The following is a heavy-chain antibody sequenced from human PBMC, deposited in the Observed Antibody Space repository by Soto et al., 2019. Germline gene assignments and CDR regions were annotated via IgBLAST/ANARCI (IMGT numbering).Heavy chain of an antibody. CDR1: GYTFTSYG. CDR2: ISAYNGNT. J-gene: IGHJ6*02. V-gene: IGHV1-18*04. D-gene: IGHD3-22*01. Sequence: ASVKVSGKASGYTFTSYGISWVRQAPGQGLEWMGWISAYNGNTNYAQKLQGRVTMTTDTSTSTAYMELRSLRSDDTAVYYCARETPYDSSGYYFKNYYYYGMDVWGQGTTVTVSS. CDR3: ARETPYDSSGYYFKNYYYYGMDV.